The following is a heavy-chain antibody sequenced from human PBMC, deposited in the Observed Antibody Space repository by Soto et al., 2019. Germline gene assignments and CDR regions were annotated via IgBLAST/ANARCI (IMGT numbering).Heavy chain of an antibody. J-gene: IGHJ4*02. CDR3: AKGGRQWLVTSDFNY. CDR1: GVSISSSSW. V-gene: IGHV4-4*02. Sequence: SETLSLTCDVSGVSISSSSWWSWVRQPPGKGLEWVGEIYHSGSTNYNPSLKSRVTISRDSSKNTVSLEMTSLRAEDTAVYYCAKGGRQWLVTSDFNYWGQGALVTVSS. D-gene: IGHD6-19*01. CDR2: IYHSGST.